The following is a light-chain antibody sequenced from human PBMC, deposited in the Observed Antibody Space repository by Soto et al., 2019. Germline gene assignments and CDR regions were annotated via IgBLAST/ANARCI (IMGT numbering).Light chain of an antibody. V-gene: IGKV2-28*01. Sequence: IVMTQSPLSLPVTPGAPASISCRSSQSLLHSNGYNYLDWYLQKPGQSPQLLIYLGSNRSSGVPDRFSGSGSGTDFTLKISRVEAEDVGVYYCMQALQTLTVGGGTKVDIK. CDR3: MQALQTLT. J-gene: IGKJ4*01. CDR1: QSLLHSNGYNY. CDR2: LGS.